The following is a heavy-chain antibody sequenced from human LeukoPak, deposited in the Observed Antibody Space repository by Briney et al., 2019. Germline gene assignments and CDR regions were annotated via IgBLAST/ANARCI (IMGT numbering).Heavy chain of an antibody. D-gene: IGHD3-3*01. J-gene: IGHJ4*02. CDR3: ATDRGWRTSGYYLYYFEY. V-gene: IGHV3-7*01. CDR1: GFSFTNYF. Sequence: PGGSLRLSCAASGFSFTNYFMSWVRQAPGKGLEWVASIKYDGSEKYYVDSVRGRFTISRDNTKNSLYLQMSSLRAEDTAVYYCATDRGWRTSGYYLYYFEYWGQGTLVTFSS. CDR2: IKYDGSEK.